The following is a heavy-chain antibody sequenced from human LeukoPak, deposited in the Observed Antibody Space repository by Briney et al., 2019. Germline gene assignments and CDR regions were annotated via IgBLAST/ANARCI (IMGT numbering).Heavy chain of an antibody. J-gene: IGHJ4*02. CDR1: GFTFSDYA. D-gene: IGHD3-22*01. V-gene: IGHV3-23*01. CDR3: AKRGVVIRVILVGFHKQAYYYDS. CDR2: ISDSGGST. Sequence: GGSLRLSCADSGFTFSDYALIWVRQAPGKGLEWVAGISDSGGSTSYADSVKGRFTISRDNPKNTLFLQMNSLRVEDTAVYFCAKRGVVIRVILVGFHKQAYYYDSWGQGALVTVSS.